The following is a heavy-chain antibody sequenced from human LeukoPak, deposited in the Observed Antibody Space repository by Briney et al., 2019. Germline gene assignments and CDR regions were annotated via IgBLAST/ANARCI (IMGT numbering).Heavy chain of an antibody. D-gene: IGHD5-12*01. J-gene: IGHJ4*02. Sequence: AGSLRLSCAASGFTFSNYNMNWVRQAPGKGLEWVSFISSGGSYIYYTDSVKGRFTISRDNAKNSLFLQMNSLRAEDTDVYFCARAVVGSGYDYFDYWGQGTLVTVSS. CDR1: GFTFSNYN. CDR3: ARAVVGSGYDYFDY. CDR2: ISSGGSYI. V-gene: IGHV3-21*01.